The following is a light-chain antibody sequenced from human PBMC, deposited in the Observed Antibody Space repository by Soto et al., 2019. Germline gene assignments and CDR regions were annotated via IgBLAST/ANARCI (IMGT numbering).Light chain of an antibody. CDR1: QGISSY. CDR2: AAS. V-gene: IGKV1-9*01. CDR3: QQLNSYPPLIT. J-gene: IGKJ5*01. Sequence: DIQSTQSPSFLSASVGDRVTITCRASQGISSYLAWYQQKPGKAPKLLIYAASTLQSGVPSRFSGSGSGTEFTLTISSLQPEDFATYYCQQLNSYPPLITFGQGTRLEIK.